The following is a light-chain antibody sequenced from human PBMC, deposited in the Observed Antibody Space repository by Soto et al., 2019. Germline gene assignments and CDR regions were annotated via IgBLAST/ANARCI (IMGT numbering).Light chain of an antibody. CDR2: AES. CDR1: QSISRY. CDR3: QQSYSTPRRT. V-gene: IGKV1-39*01. J-gene: IGKJ2*01. Sequence: DFEMSHSQASLSASVGDRVTFSARESQSISRYLYWYQQKPGKAPKLLFYAESSLQSGVPSRFSGSGSGTDFTLTISSLQPEDFATYYCQQSYSTPRRTFGQGTKVDIK.